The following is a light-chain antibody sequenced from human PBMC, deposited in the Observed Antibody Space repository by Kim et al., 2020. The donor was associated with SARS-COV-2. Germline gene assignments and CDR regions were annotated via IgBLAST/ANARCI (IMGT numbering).Light chain of an antibody. V-gene: IGLV2-11*01. CDR2: DVS. J-gene: IGLJ3*02. CDR3: CSYAGTYTWV. CDR1: SSDVGTFNY. Sequence: GQSVTISCAGSSSDVGTFNYVSWYQQRPGKAPKLMIYDVSERPSGVPDRFSGSKSGNTASLTISGLQAEDEADYYCCSYAGTYTWVFGGGTKLTVL.